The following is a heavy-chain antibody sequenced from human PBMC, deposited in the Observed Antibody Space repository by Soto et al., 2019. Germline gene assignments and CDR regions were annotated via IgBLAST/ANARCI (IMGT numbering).Heavy chain of an antibody. Sequence: SETLSLTCAVSGGSISSGGYSWSWIRQPPGKGLEWIGYIYHSGSTYYNPSLKSRVTISVDRSKNQFSLKLSSVTAADTAVYYCARDSHGDYEGGWFDPWGQGTLVTVSS. CDR1: GGSISSGGYS. CDR3: ARDSHGDYEGGWFDP. D-gene: IGHD4-17*01. V-gene: IGHV4-30-2*01. J-gene: IGHJ5*02. CDR2: IYHSGST.